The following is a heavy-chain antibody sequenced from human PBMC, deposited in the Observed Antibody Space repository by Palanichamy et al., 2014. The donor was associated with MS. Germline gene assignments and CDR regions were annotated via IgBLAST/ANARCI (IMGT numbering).Heavy chain of an antibody. D-gene: IGHD2-2*02. V-gene: IGHV3-9*01. CDR2: ISWNSGSI. CDR3: AKDSSALVVPAAIPRSPHYYYYGMDV. J-gene: IGHJ6*02. CDR1: GFTFDDYA. Sequence: VQLVGGLGEALVQPGRSLRLSCAASGFTFDDYAMHWVRQAPGKGLEWVSGISWNSGSIGYADSVKGRFTISRDNAKNSLYLQMNSLRAEDTALYYCAKDSSALVVPAAIPRSPHYYYYGMDVWGQGTTVTVSS.